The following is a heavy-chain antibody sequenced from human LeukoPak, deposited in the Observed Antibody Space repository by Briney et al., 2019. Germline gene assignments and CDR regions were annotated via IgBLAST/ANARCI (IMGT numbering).Heavy chain of an antibody. Sequence: PGGSLRLSCAASGFTFSSYAMHWVRQAPGKGLEWVADISYDGSNKYYADSVNARFTIYRANSKNTLYLQMNSLSAEDAAVYYCARVEQEGLAVAGTSFYYYYYGMDVWGQGTTVTVSS. J-gene: IGHJ6*02. CDR1: GFTFSSYA. D-gene: IGHD6-19*01. V-gene: IGHV3-30-3*01. CDR3: ARVEQEGLAVAGTSFYYYYYGMDV. CDR2: ISYDGSNK.